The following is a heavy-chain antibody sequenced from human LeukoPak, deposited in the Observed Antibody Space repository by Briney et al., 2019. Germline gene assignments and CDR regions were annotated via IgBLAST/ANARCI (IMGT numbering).Heavy chain of an antibody. Sequence: SETLSLTCTVSGGSISSSNYYWGWIRQPPGKGLEWIGNMYKSGSIYYNPSLKSRVTISVDTSKNHFSLKLSSVTAADTAVYYCARDQGGWFDPWGQGTLVTVSS. CDR2: MYKSGSI. J-gene: IGHJ5*02. CDR1: GGSISSSNYY. V-gene: IGHV4-39*02. CDR3: ARDQGGWFDP.